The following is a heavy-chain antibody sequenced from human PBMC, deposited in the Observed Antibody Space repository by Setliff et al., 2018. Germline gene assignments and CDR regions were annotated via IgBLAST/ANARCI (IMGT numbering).Heavy chain of an antibody. CDR2: INHSGTT. CDR3: AKFGPLDLTGDWAFDN. J-gene: IGHJ4*02. Sequence: SETLSLTCTVYGGSFSNYYWSWIRQPPGKGLEWIGEINHSGTTTYNPSLKSRVTISVDTSRKQLSLRLTSVTAADTAVYYCAKFGPLDLTGDWAFDNWGQGTLVTVSS. V-gene: IGHV4-34*01. CDR1: GGSFSNYY. D-gene: IGHD7-27*01.